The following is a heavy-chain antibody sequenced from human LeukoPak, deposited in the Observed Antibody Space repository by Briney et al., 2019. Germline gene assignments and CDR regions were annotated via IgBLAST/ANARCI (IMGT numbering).Heavy chain of an antibody. Sequence: PSETLSPTCTVSGGSISSYYWSWIRQPAGKGLEWIGRIYYSGSTNYNPSLKSRVTISVDTSKNQFSLKLSSVTAADTAVYYCARLLQWLAHTGNDYWGQGTLVTVSS. CDR2: IYYSGST. J-gene: IGHJ4*02. CDR1: GGSISSYY. D-gene: IGHD6-19*01. CDR3: ARLLQWLAHTGNDY. V-gene: IGHV4-4*07.